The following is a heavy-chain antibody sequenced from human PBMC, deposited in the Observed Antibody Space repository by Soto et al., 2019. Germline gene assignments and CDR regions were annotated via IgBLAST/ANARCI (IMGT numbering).Heavy chain of an antibody. CDR2: IYYSGST. J-gene: IGHJ4*02. CDR1: GGSISNSSYY. Sequence: PSETLSLTCTVSGGSISNSSYYWGWIRQPPGKGLEWIGSIYYSGSTYYNLSLKSRVTISVDTSKNQFSLKLSSVTAADTAVYYCVRDNHYDGSVYYHAYDYWGQGTLVTVSS. D-gene: IGHD3-22*01. CDR3: VRDNHYDGSVYYHAYDY. V-gene: IGHV4-39*02.